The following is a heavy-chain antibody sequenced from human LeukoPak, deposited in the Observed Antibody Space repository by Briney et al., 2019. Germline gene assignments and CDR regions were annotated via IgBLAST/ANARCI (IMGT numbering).Heavy chain of an antibody. CDR2: IYHSGST. V-gene: IGHV4-4*02. J-gene: IGHJ4*02. CDR3: ARDSITMVRGGLDY. CDR1: GGSISSSNW. Sequence: SETLSLTCAVSGGSISSSNWWSWVRQPPGKGLEWIGEIYHSGSTNYNPSLKSRVTISVDKSKNQFSLKLSSVTAADTAVYYCARDSITMVRGGLDYWGQGTLVTVSS. D-gene: IGHD3-10*01.